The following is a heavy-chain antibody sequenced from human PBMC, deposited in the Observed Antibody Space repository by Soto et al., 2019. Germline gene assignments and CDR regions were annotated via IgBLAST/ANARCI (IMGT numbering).Heavy chain of an antibody. V-gene: IGHV3-30*18. CDR3: AKDSGYDSLSAY. D-gene: IGHD5-12*01. CDR1: GFTFSSYG. CDR2: ISYDGSNK. J-gene: IGHJ4*02. Sequence: QVQLVEPGGGVVQPGRSLRLSCAASGFTFSSYGMHWVRQAPGKGLEWVAVISYDGSNKYYADSVKGRFTISRDNSKNTLYLQMNSLRAEDTAVYYCAKDSGYDSLSAYWGQGTLVTVSS.